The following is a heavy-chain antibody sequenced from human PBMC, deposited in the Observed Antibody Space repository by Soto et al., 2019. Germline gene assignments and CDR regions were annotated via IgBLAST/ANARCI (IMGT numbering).Heavy chain of an antibody. V-gene: IGHV4-30-4*01. CDR1: GGSISSGDYY. CDR2: IYYSGST. Sequence: QVQLQESGPGLVKPSQTLSLTCTVSGGSISSGDYYWSWIRKPPGKGLEWIGYIYYSGSTYYNPSLKSRVTISVDTSKNQFSLKLSSVTAADTAVYYCARETGGEDIVFRFDPWGQGTLVTVSS. D-gene: IGHD2-15*01. J-gene: IGHJ5*02. CDR3: ARETGGEDIVFRFDP.